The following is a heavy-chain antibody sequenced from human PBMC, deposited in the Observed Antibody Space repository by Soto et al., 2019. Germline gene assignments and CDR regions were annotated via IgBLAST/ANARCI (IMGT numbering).Heavy chain of an antibody. CDR1: GFTFSSYW. V-gene: IGHV3-7*01. Sequence: PGGSLSLSCAASGFTFSSYWMSWVRQAPGKGLEWVANIKQDGSEKYYVDSVKGRFTISEDNAKNSLYLQMNSLRAEDTAVDDCARYAKGSFDYWGQGTLVTVSS. J-gene: IGHJ4*02. CDR3: ARYAKGSFDY. CDR2: IKQDGSEK.